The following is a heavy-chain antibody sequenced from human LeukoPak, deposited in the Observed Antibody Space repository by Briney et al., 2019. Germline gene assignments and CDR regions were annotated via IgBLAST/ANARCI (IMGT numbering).Heavy chain of an antibody. Sequence: PSETLSLTCVASGGSISSLNWWSWVRQPPGKGLEWIGEIYHSGNINSNPSLTSRVTISLDESKNQFSLKLSSVTAADTAVYYCARVGGGYDYFTPYYFDYWGQGTLVTVSS. CDR3: ARVGGGYDYFTPYYFDY. V-gene: IGHV4-4*02. J-gene: IGHJ4*02. D-gene: IGHD5-12*01. CDR2: IYHSGNI. CDR1: GGSISSLNW.